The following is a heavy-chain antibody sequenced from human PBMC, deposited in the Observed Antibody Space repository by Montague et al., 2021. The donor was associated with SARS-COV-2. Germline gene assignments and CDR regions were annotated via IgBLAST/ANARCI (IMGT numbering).Heavy chain of an antibody. CDR1: GGSISSYY. CDR3: AREAWFGDKTSASEYYGMDV. D-gene: IGHD3-10*01. CDR2: IYYSGST. J-gene: IGHJ6*02. Sequence: SETLSLTCTVSGGSISSYYWSWIRQPPGKGLEWIGYIYYSGSTNYNPSLKSRVTISVDTSKNQFSLKLSSVTAADTAVYYCAREAWFGDKTSASEYYGMDVWGQGTMVTVSS. V-gene: IGHV4-59*12.